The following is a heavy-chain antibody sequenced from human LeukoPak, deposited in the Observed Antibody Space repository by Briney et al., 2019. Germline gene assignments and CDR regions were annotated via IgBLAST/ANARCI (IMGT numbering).Heavy chain of an antibody. CDR2: INHSGST. CDR3: ARGPGTWYYY. J-gene: IGHJ4*02. CDR1: GGSFSGYY. V-gene: IGHV4-34*01. D-gene: IGHD6-13*01. Sequence: SETLSLTCAVYGGSFSGYYWSWIREPPGKGLEWIGEINHSGSTNYNPSLKSRVTISIDTSKNQFSLKLSSVTAADTALYYCARGPGTWYYYWGEGTLVTVSS.